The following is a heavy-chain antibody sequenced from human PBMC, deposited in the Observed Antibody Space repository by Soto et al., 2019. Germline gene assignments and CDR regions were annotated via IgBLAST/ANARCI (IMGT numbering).Heavy chain of an antibody. CDR1: GFTFSSYD. D-gene: IGHD3-10*01. CDR3: ARAAILWFGELRVQYGMDF. Sequence: PGGSLRLSCAASGFTFSSYDMHWVRQATGKGLEWVSAIGTAGDTYYPGSVKGRFTISRENAKNSLYLQMNSLRAEDTAVYYCARAAILWFGELRVQYGMDFWGQGTTVTVSS. J-gene: IGHJ6*02. V-gene: IGHV3-13*01. CDR2: IGTAGDT.